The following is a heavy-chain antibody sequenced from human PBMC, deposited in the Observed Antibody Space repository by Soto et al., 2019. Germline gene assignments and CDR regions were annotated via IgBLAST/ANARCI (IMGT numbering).Heavy chain of an antibody. J-gene: IGHJ4*02. CDR2: IYYSGST. Sequence: SETLSLTCTVSGGSISSYYWSWIRQPPGKGLEWIGYIYYSGSTNYNPSLKSRVTISVDTSKNQFSLKLSSVTAADTAVYYCARVAERNDFWSGYYPHFDYWGQGTLVTVSS. V-gene: IGHV4-59*01. CDR1: GGSISSYY. CDR3: ARVAERNDFWSGYYPHFDY. D-gene: IGHD3-3*01.